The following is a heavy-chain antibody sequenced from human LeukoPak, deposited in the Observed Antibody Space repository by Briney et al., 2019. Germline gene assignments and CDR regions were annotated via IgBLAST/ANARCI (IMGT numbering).Heavy chain of an antibody. Sequence: NPSETLSLTCTVSGGSISSYYWSWIRQPPGKGLEWIGYMYYSGSTNYNPSLKSRVTISVDTSKNQFSLKLSSVTAADTAVYYCARVLMWRLGAFDIWGQGTMVTVSS. V-gene: IGHV4-59*01. J-gene: IGHJ3*02. CDR2: MYYSGST. CDR1: GGSISSYY. CDR3: ARVLMWRLGAFDI. D-gene: IGHD2-21*01.